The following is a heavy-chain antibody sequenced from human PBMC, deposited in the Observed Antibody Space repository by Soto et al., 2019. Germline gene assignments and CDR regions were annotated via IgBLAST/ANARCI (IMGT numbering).Heavy chain of an antibody. V-gene: IGHV3-30-3*01. CDR3: ARAGYYYDSSGYNYYYYGMDV. Sequence: PGGSLRLSCAASGFTFSSYAMHWVRQAPGKGLEWVAVISYDGSNKYYADSVKGRFTISRDNSKNTLYLQMNSLRAEDTAVYYCARAGYYYDSSGYNYYYYGMDVWGQGTTVTVSS. CDR1: GFTFSSYA. J-gene: IGHJ6*02. CDR2: ISYDGSNK. D-gene: IGHD3-22*01.